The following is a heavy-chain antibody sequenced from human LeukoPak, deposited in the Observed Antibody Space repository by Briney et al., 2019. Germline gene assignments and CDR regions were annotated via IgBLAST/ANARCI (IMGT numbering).Heavy chain of an antibody. V-gene: IGHV4-34*01. J-gene: IGHJ4*02. CDR2: INHSGST. CDR3: AVGLYGGNRY. D-gene: IGHD4-23*01. CDR1: GGSFSGYY. Sequence: SETLSLTCAVYGGSFSGYYWSWIRQPPGKGLEWIGEINHSGSTNYNPSLKSRVTISVGTSKNQFSLKLSSVTAADTAVYYCAVGLYGGNRYWGQGTLVTVSS.